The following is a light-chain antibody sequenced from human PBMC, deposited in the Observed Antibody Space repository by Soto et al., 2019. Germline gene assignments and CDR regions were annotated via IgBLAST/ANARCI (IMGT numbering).Light chain of an antibody. Sequence: QSVLTQPPSASGTPGQRVIISCSGSSSNIGTYTVNWYQHLPGTAPKLLIYSNNQRPSGVPDRFSGSKSGTSASLAISGLQSEDEADYCCAAWDDTLNGYVLFGGGTKLTVL. V-gene: IGLV1-44*01. CDR2: SNN. J-gene: IGLJ2*01. CDR3: AAWDDTLNGYVL. CDR1: SSNIGTYT.